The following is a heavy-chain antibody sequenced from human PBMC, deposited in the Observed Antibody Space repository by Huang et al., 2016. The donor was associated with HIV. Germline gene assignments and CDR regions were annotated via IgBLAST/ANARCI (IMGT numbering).Heavy chain of an antibody. CDR1: GKTFSGSA. CDR2: YVPRYGKP. V-gene: IGHV1-69*13. J-gene: IGHJ6*02. Sequence: QLQLVQSGAQVKKPGSSVNVSCKASGKTFSGSAISWVRQAPGQRLEWMGGYVPRYGKPQYEQNVQGRVTISEDESMTTAYMELTSLTSKDTAVYFCAAKIGSDGYFISRGPRSNYYSLDVWGQGTTVVVSS. CDR3: AAKIGSDGYFISRGPRSNYYSLDV. D-gene: IGHD3-10*01.